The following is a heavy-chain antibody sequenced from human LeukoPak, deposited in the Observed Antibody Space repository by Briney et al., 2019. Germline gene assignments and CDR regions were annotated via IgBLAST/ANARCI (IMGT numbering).Heavy chain of an antibody. CDR2: IIPIFGTA. J-gene: IGHJ4*02. Sequence: SVKVSCKASGGTFSSYAISWVQQAPGQGLEWMGRIIPIFGTANYAQKFQGRVTITTDESTSTAYMELSSLRSEDTAVYYCASSRSLDFWSGYSGYWGQGTLVTVSS. CDR3: ASSRSLDFWSGYSGY. CDR1: GGTFSSYA. D-gene: IGHD3-3*01. V-gene: IGHV1-69*05.